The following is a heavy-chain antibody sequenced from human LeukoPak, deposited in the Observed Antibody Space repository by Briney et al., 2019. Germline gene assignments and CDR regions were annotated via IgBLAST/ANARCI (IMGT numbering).Heavy chain of an antibody. CDR3: AKDREYSGSYPAFDY. J-gene: IGHJ4*02. V-gene: IGHV3-23*01. CDR2: ISGSGGST. D-gene: IGHD1-26*01. Sequence: GGSLRLSCAASGFTFSSYAMSWVRQAPGKGLEWVSDISGSGGSTYYADSVKGRFTISRDNSKNTLYLQMNSLRAEDTAVYYCAKDREYSGSYPAFDYWGQGTLVTVSS. CDR1: GFTFSSYA.